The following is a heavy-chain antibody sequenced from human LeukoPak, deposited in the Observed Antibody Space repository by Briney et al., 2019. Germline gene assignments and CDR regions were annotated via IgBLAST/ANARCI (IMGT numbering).Heavy chain of an antibody. CDR3: AKDGYSSGWTAYYFDY. CDR1: GFTFSSYA. D-gene: IGHD6-19*01. V-gene: IGHV3-23*01. CDR2: ISGSGGST. Sequence: PGGSLRLSCAAYGFTFSSYAMSWVRQAPGKGLEWVSAISGSGGSTYYADSVKGRFTISRDNSKNTLYLQMNSLRAEDTAVYYCAKDGYSSGWTAYYFDYWGQGTLVTVSS. J-gene: IGHJ4*02.